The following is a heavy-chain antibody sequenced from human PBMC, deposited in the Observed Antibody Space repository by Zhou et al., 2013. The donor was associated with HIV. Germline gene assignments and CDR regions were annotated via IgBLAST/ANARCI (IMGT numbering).Heavy chain of an antibody. CDR2: ISAYSGHT. J-gene: IGHJ4*02. V-gene: IGHV1-18*01. CDR3: ARDRTCSGTSCTSDF. Sequence: QAQLVQSAGEMKKPGASVRVSCKASGYNFGIYAVTWVRQAPGQGLEWMGWISAYSGHTYYAQKFQGRATMTTDTSTNTAYLELRSLGSDDTAVYYCARDRTCSGTSCTSDFWGQGTLVTVSS. CDR1: GYNFGIYA. D-gene: IGHD2-2*01.